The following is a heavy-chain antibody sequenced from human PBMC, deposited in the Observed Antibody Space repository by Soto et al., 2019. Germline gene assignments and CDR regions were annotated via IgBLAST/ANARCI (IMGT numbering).Heavy chain of an antibody. J-gene: IGHJ6*02. CDR2: ISYDGSNK. CDR1: GFIFSSYA. CDR3: ARAGRIYYGMGV. V-gene: IGHV3-30-3*01. Sequence: QVQLVESGGGVVQPGRSLRLSCAASGFIFSSYAMHWVRQAPGRGLEWVAFISYDGSNKYYADSVKGRFTISRDNSKNTLYLQMNSLRAEDTAVYYCARAGRIYYGMGVWGQGTTVTVSS.